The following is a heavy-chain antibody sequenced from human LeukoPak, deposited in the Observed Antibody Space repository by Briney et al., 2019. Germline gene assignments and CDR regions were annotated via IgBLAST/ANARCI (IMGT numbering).Heavy chain of an antibody. CDR3: ARVSSGATTVDY. D-gene: IGHD1-26*01. J-gene: IGHJ4*02. Sequence: ASVKVSCKASGYTFTSYYMHWVRQAPGQGLEWMGIINPSGGSTSYAQKFQGRVTMTRDMSTSTVYMELSSLRSEDTAVYYCARVSSGATTVDYWGQGTLVTVSS. V-gene: IGHV1-46*01. CDR2: INPSGGST. CDR1: GYTFTSYY.